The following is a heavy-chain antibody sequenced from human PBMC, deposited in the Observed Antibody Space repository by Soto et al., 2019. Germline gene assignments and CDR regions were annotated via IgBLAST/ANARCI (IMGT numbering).Heavy chain of an antibody. D-gene: IGHD2-8*01. Sequence: SETLSLTCAVSGGSISSGGYSWSWIRQPPGKGLEWIGYIYHSGSTYYNPSLKSRVTISVDRSKNQFSLKLSSVTAADTAVYYCANCRDTNPHVGNYYYGMDIWGQVTTVTSP. J-gene: IGHJ6*02. V-gene: IGHV4-30-2*01. CDR2: IYHSGST. CDR1: GGSISSGGYS. CDR3: ANCRDTNPHVGNYYYGMDI.